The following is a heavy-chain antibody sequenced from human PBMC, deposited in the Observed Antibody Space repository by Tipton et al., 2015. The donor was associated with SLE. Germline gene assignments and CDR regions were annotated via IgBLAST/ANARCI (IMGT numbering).Heavy chain of an antibody. D-gene: IGHD3-3*01. J-gene: IGHJ4*02. CDR3: ARVGEPNHYDFWSGYHYWYFDY. V-gene: IGHV4-39*07. CDR2: IYYSGST. CDR1: GGSISSSSYY. Sequence: TLSLTCTVSGGSISSSSYYWGWIRQPPGKGLEWIGSIYYSGSTYYNPSLKSRVTISVDTSKNQFSLKLSSVTAADTAVYYCARVGEPNHYDFWSGYHYWYFDYWGKGILIPVSS.